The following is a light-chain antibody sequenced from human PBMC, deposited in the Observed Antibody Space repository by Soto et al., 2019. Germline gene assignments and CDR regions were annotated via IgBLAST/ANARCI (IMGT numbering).Light chain of an antibody. CDR2: DVS. J-gene: IGLJ2*01. CDR1: SSDIGCYNY. Sequence: QSALTQPASVSGSPGQSITISCTGTSSDIGCYNYVSWYQQHPGRAPKLMIYDVSNRPSGVSNRFSASKSGNTASLTISGLQAEDEADYYCSSYTSSSTLVFGGGTKLTVL. V-gene: IGLV2-14*01. CDR3: SSYTSSSTLV.